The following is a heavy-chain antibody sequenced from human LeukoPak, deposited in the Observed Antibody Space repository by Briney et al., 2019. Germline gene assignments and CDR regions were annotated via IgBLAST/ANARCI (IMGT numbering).Heavy chain of an antibody. CDR2: IDYNGHRT. CDR1: RFSIRNFG. CDR3: ANDPLYDDFDI. J-gene: IGHJ3*02. V-gene: IGHV3-23*05. Sequence: PGGSLRLSCTASRFSIRNFGMAWVRQAPGRGLEWVSTIDYNGHRTHYADSVKGRFTISRDNSKNTVYLQMNLLRAEDTAIYYCANDPLYDDFDIWGQGTMVTVSS. D-gene: IGHD2-2*02.